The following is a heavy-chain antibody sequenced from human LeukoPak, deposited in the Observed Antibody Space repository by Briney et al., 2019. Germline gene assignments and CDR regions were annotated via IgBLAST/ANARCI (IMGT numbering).Heavy chain of an antibody. V-gene: IGHV1-69*13. CDR3: ASKPKYSSSRYFDL. CDR2: IIPIFGTA. Sequence: GASVKVSCKVSGYTLTELSMHWVRQAPGQGLEWMGGIIPIFGTANYAQKFQGRVTITADESTSTAYMELSSLRSEDTAVYYCASKPKYSSSRYFDLWGRGTLVTVSS. J-gene: IGHJ2*01. D-gene: IGHD6-6*01. CDR1: GYTLTELS.